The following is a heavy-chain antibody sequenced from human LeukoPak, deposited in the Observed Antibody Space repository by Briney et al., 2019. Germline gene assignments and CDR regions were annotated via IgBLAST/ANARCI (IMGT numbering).Heavy chain of an antibody. D-gene: IGHD4-17*01. V-gene: IGHV4-4*07. CDR2: IYTSGST. J-gene: IGHJ4*02. Sequence: SETLSLTCTVSDDSINSYYWSWIRQPAGKGLEWIGRIYTSGSTSCNPSLKSRVTMSVDTSKNQLSLKLTSVTAADTAVYYCARQAAYGLYYFDYWGQGTLVTVSS. CDR3: ARQAAYGLYYFDY. CDR1: DDSINSYY.